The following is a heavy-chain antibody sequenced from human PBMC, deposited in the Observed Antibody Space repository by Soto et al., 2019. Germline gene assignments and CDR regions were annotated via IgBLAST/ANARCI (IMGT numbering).Heavy chain of an antibody. CDR1: GFTFDDYA. J-gene: IGHJ6*02. V-gene: IGHV3-9*01. CDR3: AKSIADNYYYYGMDV. D-gene: IGHD6-13*01. Sequence: GGSLRLSCAASGFTFDDYAMHWVRQAPGKGLEWVSGISWNSGSIGYADSVKGRFTISRDNAKNSLYLQMNSLRAEDTALYYCAKSIADNYYYYGMDVWGPGTTVTVSS. CDR2: ISWNSGSI.